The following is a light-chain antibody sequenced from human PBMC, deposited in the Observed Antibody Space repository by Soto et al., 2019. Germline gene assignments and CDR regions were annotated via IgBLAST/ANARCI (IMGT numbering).Light chain of an antibody. CDR2: EVT. CDR1: SSDVGGNNY. J-gene: IGLJ2*01. Sequence: QSALTQPPSASGSPGQSVAISCTGTSSDVGGNNYVSWYQQHPGKAPKLTVYEVTKRPSGVPDRFSGSKSGNTASLTVSGLQAEDEADYYCSSYAGSNNVIFGGGTKVTVL. CDR3: SSYAGSNNVI. V-gene: IGLV2-8*01.